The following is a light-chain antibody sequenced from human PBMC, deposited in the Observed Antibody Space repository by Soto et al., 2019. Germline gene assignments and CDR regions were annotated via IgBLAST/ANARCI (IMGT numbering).Light chain of an antibody. CDR3: QQYNNWPPWT. CDR1: QSVSSN. J-gene: IGKJ1*01. CDR2: GAS. V-gene: IGKV3-15*01. Sequence: EMLLTQYPATLSLSPWERASRSVIISQSVSSNVAWYQQKPGQAPRLLIYGASTRATGIPARFSGSESGTEFSLTSSCLQSEDFAVYYCQQYNNWPPWTFGQGTKVDIK.